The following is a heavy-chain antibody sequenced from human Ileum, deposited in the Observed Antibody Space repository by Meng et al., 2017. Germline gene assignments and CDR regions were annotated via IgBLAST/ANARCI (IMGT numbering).Heavy chain of an antibody. Sequence: HPQLQESGSGLVTSSQTLSLTCTVSGGSISSSAYSWTWIRQPPGKGLEWIGYIYQVGSTNYNPSLKSRVTIFVDTSKNQFSLKLTSVTAADTAVYYCASSTSGPELNYWGQGTLVTVSS. CDR2: IYQVGST. D-gene: IGHD2/OR15-2a*01. CDR3: ASSTSGPELNY. CDR1: GGSISSSAYS. V-gene: IGHV4-30-2*01. J-gene: IGHJ4*02.